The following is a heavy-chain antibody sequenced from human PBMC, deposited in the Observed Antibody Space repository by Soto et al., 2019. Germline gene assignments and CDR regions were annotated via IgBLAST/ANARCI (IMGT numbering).Heavy chain of an antibody. D-gene: IGHD2-15*01. J-gene: IGHJ5*02. CDR1: GFTFSDYY. V-gene: IGHV3-11*01. CDR3: ARDLVVVARGWFGP. Sequence: PGGSLRLSCAASGFTFSDYYMSWIRQAPGKGLEWVSYISSSGSTIYYADSVKGRFTISRDNAKNSLYLQMNSLRAEDTAVYYCARDLVVVARGWFGPWGQGTLVTVSS. CDR2: ISSSGSTI.